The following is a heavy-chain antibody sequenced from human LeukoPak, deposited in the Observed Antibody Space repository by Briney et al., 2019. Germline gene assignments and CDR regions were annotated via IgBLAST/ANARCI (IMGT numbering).Heavy chain of an antibody. D-gene: IGHD4-23*01. CDR2: IYYSGST. CDR3: ARVATVVVDY. CDR1: GGSISSGGYS. J-gene: IGHJ4*02. V-gene: IGHV4-31*03. Sequence: KASETLSLTCTVSGGSISSGGYSWSWSRQHPGKGLEWIGYIYYSGSTYYNPSLKSRVTISVDTSKNQFSLKLSSVTAADTAVYYCARVATVVVDYWGQGTLVTVSS.